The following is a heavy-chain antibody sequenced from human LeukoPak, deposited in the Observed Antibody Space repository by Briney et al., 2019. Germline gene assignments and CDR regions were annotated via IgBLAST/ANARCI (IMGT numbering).Heavy chain of an antibody. CDR3: AKRGDYDFWSGYYAPFDY. Sequence: GGSLRLSCAASGFTFSSYAMSWVRQAPGKGLEWVSAISGSGASTYYADSVKGRFTISRDNSKNTLYLQMNSLRAEDTAVYYCAKRGDYDFWSGYYAPFDYWGQGTLVTVSS. D-gene: IGHD3-3*01. V-gene: IGHV3-23*01. J-gene: IGHJ4*02. CDR2: ISGSGAST. CDR1: GFTFSSYA.